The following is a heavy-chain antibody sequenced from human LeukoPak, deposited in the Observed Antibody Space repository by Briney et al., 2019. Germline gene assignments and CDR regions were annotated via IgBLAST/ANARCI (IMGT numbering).Heavy chain of an antibody. CDR1: GFTFSSYG. D-gene: IGHD5-12*01. J-gene: IGHJ4*02. CDR3: AKCGLDSGYDLDY. V-gene: IGHV3-30*18. CDR2: ISYDGSNK. Sequence: GGPLRLSCAASGFTFSSYGMPWVRQAPGKGLEWVAVISYDGSNKYYADSVKGRFTISRDSSKNTLYLQMNSLRAEDTAVYYCAKCGLDSGYDLDYWGQGTLVTVSS.